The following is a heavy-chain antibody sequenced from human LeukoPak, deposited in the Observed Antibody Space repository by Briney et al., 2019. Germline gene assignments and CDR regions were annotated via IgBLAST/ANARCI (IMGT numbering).Heavy chain of an antibody. V-gene: IGHV4-38-2*02. CDR2: ISHSGST. J-gene: IGHJ5*02. CDR3: ARDSGYYDFWSGYFLSATPGGGFDP. CDR1: GFTFYSYA. D-gene: IGHD3-3*01. Sequence: LRLSCAASGFTFYSYAMSWVRQPPGKGLEWIGRISHSGSTYYNPSLKSRVTISVDTSKNHFSLKLSSVTAADTAVYYCARDSGYYDFWSGYFLSATPGGGFDPWGQGTLVTVSS.